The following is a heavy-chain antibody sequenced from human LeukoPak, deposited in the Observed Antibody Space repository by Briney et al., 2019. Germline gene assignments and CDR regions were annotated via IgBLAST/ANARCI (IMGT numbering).Heavy chain of an antibody. CDR3: ARADRDGYKSRRYFDY. CDR2: IKQDGGEK. D-gene: IGHD5-24*01. J-gene: IGHJ4*02. Sequence: GGSLRLSCAASGFTFSSYWMSWVRQAPGKGLEWVANIKQDGGEKYYVDSVKGRFTISRDNAKNSLYLQMNSLRAEDTAVYYCARADRDGYKSRRYFDYWGQGTLVTVSS. CDR1: GFTFSSYW. V-gene: IGHV3-7*01.